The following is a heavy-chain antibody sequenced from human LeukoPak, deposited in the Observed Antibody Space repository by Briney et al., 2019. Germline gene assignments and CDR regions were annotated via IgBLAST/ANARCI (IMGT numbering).Heavy chain of an antibody. CDR2: IIPILGIA. D-gene: IGHD5-24*01. J-gene: IGHJ3*02. CDR1: GYTFTSYG. V-gene: IGHV1-69*04. Sequence: ASVKVSCKASGYTFTSYGISWVRQAPGQGLEWMGRIIPILGIANYAQKFQGRVTITADKSTSTAYMELSSLRSEDTAVYYCASPSAEWPQGAFDIWGQGTMVTVSS. CDR3: ASPSAEWPQGAFDI.